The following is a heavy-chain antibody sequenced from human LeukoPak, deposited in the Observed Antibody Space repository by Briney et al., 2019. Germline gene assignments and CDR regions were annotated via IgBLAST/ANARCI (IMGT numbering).Heavy chain of an antibody. CDR1: GYTFNTYG. CDR2: ISAYNGNT. Sequence: ASVKVSCKASGYTFNTYGITWVRQAPGQGLEWMGWISAYNGNTNYAQKLQGRVTMTTDTSTSTAYMELRSLRSDDTAVYYCAREIDYYGSGSYYYYYMDVWGKGTTVTVSS. V-gene: IGHV1-18*01. J-gene: IGHJ6*03. D-gene: IGHD3-10*01. CDR3: AREIDYYGSGSYYYYYMDV.